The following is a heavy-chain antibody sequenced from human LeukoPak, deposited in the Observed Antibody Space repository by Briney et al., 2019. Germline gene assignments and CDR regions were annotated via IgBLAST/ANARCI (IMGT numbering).Heavy chain of an antibody. CDR1: GFTSRGVS. CDR3: AKDQEDYYGSGSYPDY. D-gene: IGHD3-10*01. CDR2: ISCSGVSI. V-gene: IGHV3-23*01. Sequence: GGSLRLSCAASGFTSRGVSIGGVGQAPGKGLGWVSGISCSGVSISYADSVKGRFTISRDSSKNTLFLQMNSLRAEDTAVYYCAKDQEDYYGSGSYPDYWGQGTLVTVSS. J-gene: IGHJ4*02.